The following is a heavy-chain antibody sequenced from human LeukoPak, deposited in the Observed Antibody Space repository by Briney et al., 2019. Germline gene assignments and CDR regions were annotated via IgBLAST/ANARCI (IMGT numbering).Heavy chain of an antibody. J-gene: IGHJ4*02. V-gene: IGHV3-48*03. CDR2: ISSSGRTI. Sequence: GGSPLPSCAASGSTVSSYEMNWVRQAPGKGLEWVSYISSSGRTIKDADSVKGRFTISRDNAKNSLYLQMNSLRAEDTAVYYCTRGRGTSGYYVAEDDCGQGTLVTVSS. CDR3: TRGRGTSGYYVAEDD. D-gene: IGHD3-22*01. CDR1: GSTVSSYE.